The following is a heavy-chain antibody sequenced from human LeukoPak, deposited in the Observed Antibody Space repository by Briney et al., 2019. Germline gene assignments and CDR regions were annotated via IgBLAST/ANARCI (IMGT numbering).Heavy chain of an antibody. CDR3: ATSGTMVRGVHFDY. CDR1: GGTFSSYA. V-gene: IGHV1-69*05. J-gene: IGHJ4*02. D-gene: IGHD3-10*01. Sequence: GASVKVSCKASGGTFSSYAISWVRQAPGQGLEWMGGIIPIFGTANYAQKFRGRVTITTDESTSTAYLELSSLRSEDTAVYYCATSGTMVRGVHFDYWGKGTLVTVSS. CDR2: IIPIFGTA.